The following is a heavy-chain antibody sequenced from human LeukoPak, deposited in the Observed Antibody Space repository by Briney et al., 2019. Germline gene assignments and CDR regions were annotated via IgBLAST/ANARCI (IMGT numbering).Heavy chain of an antibody. D-gene: IGHD3-22*01. V-gene: IGHV3-7*03. CDR1: GFTFSRHY. Sequence: GGSLRLSCVASGFTFSRHYMSWVRQAPGKGLEWVANIKQDSSAKAYVDSVKGRFTVSRDNAKNSMSLQMNSLRAEDTAIYYCVRWSYDNSAYYYDHWDQGTLVTVSS. CDR2: IKQDSSAK. CDR3: VRWSYDNSAYYYDH. J-gene: IGHJ4*02.